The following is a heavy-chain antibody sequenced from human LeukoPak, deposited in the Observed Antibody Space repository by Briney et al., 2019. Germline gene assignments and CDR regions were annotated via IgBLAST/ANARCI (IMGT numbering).Heavy chain of an antibody. CDR3: ARGDYVWGSYRV. CDR1: GFTFSSYG. D-gene: IGHD3-16*02. Sequence: PGRSLRLSCAASGFTFSSYGMHWVRQAPGKGLEWVAVIWYDGSNKYYADSVKGRFTISRDNSKNTLYLQMNSLRAEDTAVYYCARGDYVWGSYRVWGQGTLVTVSS. V-gene: IGHV3-33*01. CDR2: IWYDGSNK. J-gene: IGHJ4*02.